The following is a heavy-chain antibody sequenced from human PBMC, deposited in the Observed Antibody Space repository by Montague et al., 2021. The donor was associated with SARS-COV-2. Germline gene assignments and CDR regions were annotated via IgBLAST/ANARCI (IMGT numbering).Heavy chain of an antibody. CDR3: ATQVVKITSYRDKLARLLRTRLPVWYFDL. CDR1: ENSLSSLS. D-gene: IGHD3-22*01. J-gene: IGHJ2*01. V-gene: IGHV1-24*01. CDR2: FGPVNGER. Sequence: SVKVSCKVSENSLSSLSMHWVRQAPGRGLEWMGGFGPVNGERVYSQKFQGRVTMTEDTSIDTAYMELSSLGFEDTATYYCATQVVKITSYRDKLARLLRTRLPVWYFDLWGRGTLVAVSS.